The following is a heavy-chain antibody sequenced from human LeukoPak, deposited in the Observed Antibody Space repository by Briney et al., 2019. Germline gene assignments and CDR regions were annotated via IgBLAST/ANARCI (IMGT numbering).Heavy chain of an antibody. CDR3: ARERGRGYSYGALDY. J-gene: IGHJ4*02. CDR2: IKHDGSQK. D-gene: IGHD5-18*01. CDR1: GFTFTIYW. Sequence: GGSLRLSCAASGFTFTIYWMSWVRQAPGKGLEWVANIKHDGSQKNYVDSVKGRFTISRDNAKNSVYLQMNSLRAEDTAVYYCARERGRGYSYGALDYWGQGTLVTVSS. V-gene: IGHV3-7*01.